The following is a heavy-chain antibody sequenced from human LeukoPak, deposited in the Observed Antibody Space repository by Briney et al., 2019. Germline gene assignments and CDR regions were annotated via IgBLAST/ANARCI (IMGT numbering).Heavy chain of an antibody. CDR2: ISDSITYI. V-gene: IGHV3-21*01. Sequence: PGGSLRLSCTASGFTFSTYSMTWVRQAPGKGLEWVSSISDSITYIYYTDSVKGRFTISRDNAKNSLYLQMNSLRADDAAVYFCARAVAAAALDYWGQGTLVTVSS. D-gene: IGHD6-13*01. CDR3: ARAVAAAALDY. CDR1: GFTFSTYS. J-gene: IGHJ4*02.